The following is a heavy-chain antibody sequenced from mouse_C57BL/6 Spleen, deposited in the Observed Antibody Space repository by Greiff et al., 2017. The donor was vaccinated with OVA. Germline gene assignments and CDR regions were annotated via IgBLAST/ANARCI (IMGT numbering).Heavy chain of an antibody. V-gene: IGHV1-52*01. CDR3: ARNYGSPFAY. CDR2: IDPSDSET. D-gene: IGHD1-1*01. CDR1: GYTFTSYW. J-gene: IGHJ3*01. Sequence: QVQLHQPGAELVRPGSSVKLSCKASGYTFTSYWMHWVKQRPIQGLEWIGNIDPSDSETHYNQKFKDKATLTVDKSSSTAYMQLSSLTSEDSAVYYCARNYGSPFAYWGQGTLVTVSA.